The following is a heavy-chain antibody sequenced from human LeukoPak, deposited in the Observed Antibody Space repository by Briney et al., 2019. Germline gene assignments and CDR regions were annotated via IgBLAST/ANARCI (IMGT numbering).Heavy chain of an antibody. CDR1: GFTFSSYG. Sequence: PGGSLRLSCAASGFTFSSYGMSWVRQAPGKGLEWFSSISSNSNIYYADSVKGRFTISRDKAKNSLYLQMNSLRAEDTAVYYCAREESSSSGYYFDYWGQGTLVTVSS. D-gene: IGHD6-6*01. J-gene: IGHJ4*02. V-gene: IGHV3-21*01. CDR2: ISSNSNI. CDR3: AREESSSSGYYFDY.